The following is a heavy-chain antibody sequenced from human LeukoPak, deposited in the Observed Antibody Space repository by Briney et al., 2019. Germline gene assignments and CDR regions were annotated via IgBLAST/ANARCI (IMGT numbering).Heavy chain of an antibody. Sequence: GGSLRLSCAASGFTFSSYAMHWVRQAPGKGLEWLAVISYDASNKYYADSVKGRFTISRDNSKNTLYLQMNSLRTDDTAVYYCTRDPLSSSQRGYFDYWGQGTLVTVSS. V-gene: IGHV3-30-3*01. CDR2: ISYDASNK. J-gene: IGHJ4*02. CDR3: TRDPLSSSQRGYFDY. CDR1: GFTFSSYA. D-gene: IGHD6-13*01.